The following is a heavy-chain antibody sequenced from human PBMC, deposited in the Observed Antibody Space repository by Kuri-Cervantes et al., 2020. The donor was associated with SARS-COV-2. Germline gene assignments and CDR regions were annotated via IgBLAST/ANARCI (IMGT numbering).Heavy chain of an antibody. V-gene: IGHV4-59*11. J-gene: IGHJ6*03. CDR2: IYYSGST. D-gene: IGHD2-2*01. CDR1: GGSISSHY. Sequence: GSLRLSCTVSGGSISSHYWSWIRQPPGKGLEWIGYIYYSGSTNYNPSLKSRVTISVDTSKNQFSLKLSSVTAADTAVYYCARGYGSTFMDVWGKGTTVPSP. CDR3: ARGYGSTFMDV.